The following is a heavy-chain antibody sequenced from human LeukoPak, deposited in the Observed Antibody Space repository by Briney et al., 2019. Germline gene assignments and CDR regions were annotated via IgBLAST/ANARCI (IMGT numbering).Heavy chain of an antibody. Sequence: ASETLSLTCAVYGGSFSGYYWSWIRQPPGKGLEWIGEINHGGSTNYNPSLKGRVTISVDTSKNQFSLKLSSVTAADTAVYYCARRAIPTNWAYYFDYWGQGTLVTVSS. CDR2: INHGGST. J-gene: IGHJ4*02. V-gene: IGHV4-34*01. CDR3: ARRAIPTNWAYYFDY. D-gene: IGHD7-27*01. CDR1: GGSFSGYY.